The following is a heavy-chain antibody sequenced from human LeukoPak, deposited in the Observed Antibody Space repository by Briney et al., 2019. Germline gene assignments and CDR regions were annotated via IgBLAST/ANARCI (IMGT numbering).Heavy chain of an antibody. CDR3: ARVMGCGGDCKAGYGMDV. Sequence: SETLSLTCTVSGGSTSSYYWSWIRQPPGKGLEWIGYIHYSGSTDYNPSLKSRVTISVDTSKNQFSLKLSSVTAADTAVYYCARVMGCGGDCKAGYGMDVWGQGTTVTVSS. CDR1: GGSTSSYY. J-gene: IGHJ6*02. V-gene: IGHV4-59*01. D-gene: IGHD2-21*02. CDR2: IHYSGST.